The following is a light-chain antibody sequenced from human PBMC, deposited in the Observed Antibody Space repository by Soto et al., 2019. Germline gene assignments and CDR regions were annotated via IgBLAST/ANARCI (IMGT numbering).Light chain of an antibody. Sequence: DIQMTQSPSSLSASVGDRVTITCRASQGISSFLAWFQQKPGKAPKSLIYDASTLQSGVSSRFSGSGSDTHFTLTISSLQPEDFATYYCQQYHSYPASFGQGPRWKSN. CDR2: DAS. V-gene: IGKV1-16*01. CDR3: QQYHSYPAS. CDR1: QGISSF. J-gene: IGKJ1*01.